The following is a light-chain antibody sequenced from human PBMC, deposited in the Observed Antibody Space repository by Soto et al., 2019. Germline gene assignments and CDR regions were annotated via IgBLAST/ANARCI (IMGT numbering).Light chain of an antibody. CDR2: EVS. Sequence: SQPPSAPGSSGQSYSVCCTGTTSNFGGYNYFSWDQQHPGKAPKLRIYEVSKRPSGVPDRFSGSKSGNTASLTVSGLQAEDEADDYCSSYAGSNNFCVFGTGTKVTVL. J-gene: IGLJ1*01. CDR1: TSNFGGYNY. V-gene: IGLV2-8*01. CDR3: SSYAGSNNFCV.